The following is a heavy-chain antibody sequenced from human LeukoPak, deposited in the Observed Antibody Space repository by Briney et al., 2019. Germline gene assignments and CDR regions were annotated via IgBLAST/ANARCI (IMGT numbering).Heavy chain of an antibody. J-gene: IGHJ4*02. CDR2: IKQGGNEK. CDR3: VRGVRLADY. D-gene: IGHD2-21*01. Sequence: GGSLRLSCAASGFRFSTFWVSWVRQAPGKGLEWVANIKQGGNEKYYVDSVKGRFTISRDNAKNPLYLQMNSLRAEDTAVYYCVRGVRLADYWGQRTLVTVSS. CDR1: GFRFSTFW. V-gene: IGHV3-7*01.